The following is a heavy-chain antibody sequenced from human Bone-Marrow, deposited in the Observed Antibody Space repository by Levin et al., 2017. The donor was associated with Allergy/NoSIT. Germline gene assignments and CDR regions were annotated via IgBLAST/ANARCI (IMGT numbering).Heavy chain of an antibody. V-gene: IGHV3-33*01. CDR3: TRDRGEWGQFYFDY. D-gene: IGHD1-26*01. J-gene: IGHJ4*02. CDR1: FFPFLSFF. Sequence: GWSFRLFCSSSFFPFLSFFLHWVRQPPGRGLEWVAVISYDGGHKFYADSVKGRFTLSRSHSKNTHYLQMNSLRAEDTAVYYCTRDRGEWGQFYFDYWGQGILVTVSS. CDR2: ISYDGGHK.